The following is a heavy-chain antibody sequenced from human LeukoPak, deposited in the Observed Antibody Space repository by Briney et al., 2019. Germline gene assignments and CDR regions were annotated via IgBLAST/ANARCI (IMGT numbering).Heavy chain of an antibody. J-gene: IGHJ4*02. D-gene: IGHD3-22*01. CDR1: GGSFSGYF. CDR2: INHSGST. V-gene: IGHV4-34*01. CDR3: ARRSKDSSGYYCFDY. Sequence: PSETLSLTCAVYGGSFSGYFWTWIRQPPGKGLEWIGEINHSGSTNYNPSLKSRVTISVDTSKNQFSLKLTSVTAADTAVYYCARRSKDSSGYYCFDYWGQGTLVTVSS.